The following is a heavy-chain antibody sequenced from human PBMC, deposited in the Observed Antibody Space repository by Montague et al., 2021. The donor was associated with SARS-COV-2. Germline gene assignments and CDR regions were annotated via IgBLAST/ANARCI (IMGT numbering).Heavy chain of an antibody. CDR2: ISKSGEST. CDR3: AKRPPGADN. CDR1: GFTFSTYA. D-gene: IGHD1-26*01. J-gene: IGHJ4*02. V-gene: IGHV3-23*01. Sequence: SLRLSCAASGFTFSTYAMSWVRQAPGKGLEWVSSISKSGESTFYADSVKGRFTISRDNSKNTLCLQVNSLRAEDTAVYFCAKRPPGADNWGQGTLVTVSS.